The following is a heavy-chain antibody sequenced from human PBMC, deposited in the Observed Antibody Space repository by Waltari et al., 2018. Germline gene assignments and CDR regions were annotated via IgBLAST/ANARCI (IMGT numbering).Heavy chain of an antibody. CDR2: IYYSGST. D-gene: IGHD3-3*01. Sequence: QLQLQESGPGLVKPSETLSLTCTVSGGSISRSSYYWGWTRQPPGKGLEWIGSIYYSGSTSYNPSLKSRVTISVDTSKNQFSLKLSSVTAADTAVYYCARQSTRLRFLEWLPIDYWGQGTLVTVSS. V-gene: IGHV4-39*01. J-gene: IGHJ4*02. CDR1: GGSISRSSYY. CDR3: ARQSTRLRFLEWLPIDY.